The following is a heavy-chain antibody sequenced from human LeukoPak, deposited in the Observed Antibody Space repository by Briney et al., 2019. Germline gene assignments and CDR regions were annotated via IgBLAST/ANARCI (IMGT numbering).Heavy chain of an antibody. CDR2: INHSGST. CDR3: ARTRNYYDSSGYQSGFDY. D-gene: IGHD3-22*01. CDR1: GGSFSGYY. V-gene: IGHV4-34*01. Sequence: PSETLSLTCAVYGGSFSGYYWSWIRQPPGKGLEWIGEINHSGSTNYNPSLKSRVTISVDTSKNQFSLKLSSVTAADTAVYYCARTRNYYDSSGYQSGFDYWGQGTLVTVSS. J-gene: IGHJ4*02.